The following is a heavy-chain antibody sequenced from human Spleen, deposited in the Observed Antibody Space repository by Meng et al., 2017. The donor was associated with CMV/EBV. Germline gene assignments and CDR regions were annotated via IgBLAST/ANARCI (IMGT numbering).Heavy chain of an antibody. J-gene: IGHJ3*01. Sequence: GESLKISCAASGFSFSNYYMTWVRQGPGKGLEWVSHISHSGLSIYYAASVEGRFSISRDSAKNSLYLHMNSLRAEDTAVYFCARGSRAFDLWGQGTMVTVSS. CDR1: GFSFSNYY. CDR3: ARGSRAFDL. V-gene: IGHV3-48*03. CDR2: ISHSGLSI.